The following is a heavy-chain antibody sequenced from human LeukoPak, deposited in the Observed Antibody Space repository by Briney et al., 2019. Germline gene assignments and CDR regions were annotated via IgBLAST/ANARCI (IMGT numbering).Heavy chain of an antibody. Sequence: GGSLRLSCAASGFTFSSYGMHWVRQAPGKGLEWVAVISYDGSNKYYADSVKGRFTISRDNSKDTLYLQMNSLRAEDTAVYYYAKDHGGSYGYFDYWGQGTLVTVSS. D-gene: IGHD1-26*01. CDR2: ISYDGSNK. CDR1: GFTFSSYG. V-gene: IGHV3-30*18. J-gene: IGHJ4*02. CDR3: AKDHGGSYGYFDY.